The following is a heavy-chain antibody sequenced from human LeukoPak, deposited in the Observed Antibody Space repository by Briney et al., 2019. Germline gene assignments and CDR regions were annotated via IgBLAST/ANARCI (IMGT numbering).Heavy chain of an antibody. J-gene: IGHJ4*02. CDR3: ARDGGYSDGLIPDY. Sequence: PSETLSLTCTVSGGSISRYNWNWIRQPPGKGLEWVARTYISGSTKYNPSPKSRVTMSVDTSKNQFALELSSVTAADTAVYYCARDGGYSDGLIPDYWGQGTLVTVSS. CDR2: TYISGST. D-gene: IGHD5-18*01. V-gene: IGHV4-4*07. CDR1: GGSISRYN.